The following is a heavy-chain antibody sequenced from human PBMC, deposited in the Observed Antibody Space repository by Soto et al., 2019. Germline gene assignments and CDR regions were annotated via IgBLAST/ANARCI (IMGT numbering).Heavy chain of an antibody. CDR3: ATSQKGYNWNYFDH. J-gene: IGHJ4*02. CDR2: VFYTGFT. Sequence: PSDTLSLTCAVSGGSISGSYYYWAWLRQSPGKGPEWIGSVFYTGFTSYNPSLESRVSVSVDTSKSQFSLKLSAVTAADTAVYYCATSQKGYNWNYFDHWGQGALVTVSS. CDR1: GGSISGSYYY. V-gene: IGHV4-39*01. D-gene: IGHD1-20*01.